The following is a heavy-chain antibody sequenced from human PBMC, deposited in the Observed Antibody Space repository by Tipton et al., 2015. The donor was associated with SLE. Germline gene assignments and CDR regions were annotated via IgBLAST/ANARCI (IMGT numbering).Heavy chain of an antibody. CDR2: IYHSGST. CDR3: ARAFLYYYDSSGSRYFDY. V-gene: IGHV4-38-2*01. D-gene: IGHD3-22*01. J-gene: IGHJ4*02. CDR1: GYSISSGYY. Sequence: TLSLTCAVSGYSISSGYYWGWIRQPPGKGLEWIGSIYHSGSTYYNPSLKSRVTISVDTSKNQFSLKLSSVTAADTAVYYCARAFLYYYDSSGSRYFDYWGQGTLVTVSS.